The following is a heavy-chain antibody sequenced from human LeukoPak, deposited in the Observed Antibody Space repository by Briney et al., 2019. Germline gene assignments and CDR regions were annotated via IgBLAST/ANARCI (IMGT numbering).Heavy chain of an antibody. Sequence: SQTLSLTCTVSGGSISSGGYYWSWIRQHPGKGLEWIGYIYYSGSTYYNPSLKSRVTIPVDTSKNQFSLKLSSVTAADTAVYYCARDLTYCGGDCHWFDPWGQGTLVTVSS. J-gene: IGHJ5*02. CDR2: IYYSGST. CDR1: GGSISSGGYY. D-gene: IGHD2-21*02. CDR3: ARDLTYCGGDCHWFDP. V-gene: IGHV4-31*03.